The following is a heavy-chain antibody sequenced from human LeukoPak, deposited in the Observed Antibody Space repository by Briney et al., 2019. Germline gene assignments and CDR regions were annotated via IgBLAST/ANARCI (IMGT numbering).Heavy chain of an antibody. V-gene: IGHV5-51*01. Sequence: GESLKISCKGSGYSFTSYWIGWVRQMPGKGLEWMGIIYPGDSDNRYSPSFQGQVTISADKSISTAYLQWSSLKASDTAMYYCARPGGSYYDYVWGSYHPLDYWGQGTLVTVSS. CDR2: IYPGDSDN. D-gene: IGHD3-16*02. J-gene: IGHJ4*02. CDR3: ARPGGSYYDYVWGSYHPLDY. CDR1: GYSFTSYW.